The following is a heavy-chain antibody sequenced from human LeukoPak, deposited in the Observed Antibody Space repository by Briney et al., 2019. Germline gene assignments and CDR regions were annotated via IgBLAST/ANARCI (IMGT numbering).Heavy chain of an antibody. CDR2: INHSGST. D-gene: IGHD3-10*01. J-gene: IGHJ5*02. CDR1: GGSFSGYY. V-gene: IGHV4-34*01. Sequence: PSETLSLTCAVYGGSFSGYYWSWIRQPPGKGLEWIGEINHSGSTNYNPSLKSRVTISVDTSKNQFSLKLSSVTAADTAVYYCARGISGNSHRFDPWGQGTLVTVSS. CDR3: ARGISGNSHRFDP.